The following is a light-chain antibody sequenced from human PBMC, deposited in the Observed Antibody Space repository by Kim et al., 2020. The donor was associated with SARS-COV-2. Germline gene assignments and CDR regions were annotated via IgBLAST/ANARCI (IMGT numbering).Light chain of an antibody. Sequence: SYELTQPPSVSVSPGQTASITCSGDKLGDKYACWYQQKPGQSPVLVIYQDSKRPSGIPERFSGSNSGNTATLTISGTQAMDEADYYCQAWDSVTGVFGEGTKHRP. CDR1: KLGDKY. V-gene: IGLV3-1*01. CDR2: QDS. CDR3: QAWDSVTGV. J-gene: IGLJ3*02.